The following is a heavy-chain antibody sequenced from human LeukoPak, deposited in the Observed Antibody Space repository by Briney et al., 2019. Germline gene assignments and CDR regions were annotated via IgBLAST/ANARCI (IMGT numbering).Heavy chain of an antibody. J-gene: IGHJ4*02. V-gene: IGHV3-23*01. CDR3: ARDRYDGLLYGVLWY. CDR2: ISGSGGST. D-gene: IGHD4-17*01. Sequence: GGSLRLSCAASGFTFSSYAMSWVRQAPGKGLEWVSAISGSGGSTYYADSVKGRFTISRDNSKNTLYLQMNSLRAEDTAVYYCARDRYDGLLYGVLWYWGQGTLVTVSS. CDR1: GFTFSSYA.